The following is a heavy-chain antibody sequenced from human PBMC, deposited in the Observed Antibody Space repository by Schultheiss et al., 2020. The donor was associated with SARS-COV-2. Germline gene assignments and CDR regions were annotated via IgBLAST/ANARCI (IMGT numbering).Heavy chain of an antibody. CDR1: GFTFSSYS. CDR3: ARDLRGWYYDY. CDR2: ISSSSSYI. Sequence: GESLKISCAASGFTFSSYSMNWVRQAPGKGLEWVSSISSSSSYIYYADSVKGRFTISRDNAKNSLYLQMNSLRAEDTAVYYCARDLRGWYYDYWGQGTLVTVSS. J-gene: IGHJ4*02. V-gene: IGHV3-21*01. D-gene: IGHD6-19*01.